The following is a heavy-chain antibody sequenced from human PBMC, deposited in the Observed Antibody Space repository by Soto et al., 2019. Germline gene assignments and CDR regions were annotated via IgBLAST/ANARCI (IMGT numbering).Heavy chain of an antibody. V-gene: IGHV5-51*01. CDR1: GYYFPSYW. D-gene: IGHD4-17*01. CDR3: ARQGNGAEGFDY. J-gene: IGHJ4*02. Sequence: GESLKISCKGSGYYFPSYWIGWGRQMPGKGLEWMWIFYPGDSDTRYSPSFQGQVTISADRSISTAYLQWSSLKPSDTAMYYCARQGNGAEGFDYWGQGTLVTVSS. CDR2: FYPGDSDT.